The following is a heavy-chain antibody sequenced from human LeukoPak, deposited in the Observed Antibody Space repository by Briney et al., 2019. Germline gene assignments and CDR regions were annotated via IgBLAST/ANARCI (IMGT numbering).Heavy chain of an antibody. CDR1: GGSISSYY. CDR2: IYYSGST. J-gene: IGHJ4*02. Sequence: SETLSLTRTVSGGSISSYYWSWIRQPPGKGLEWIGYIYYSGSTNYNPSLKSRVTISVDTSKNQFSLKLSSVTAADTAVYYCARGIYCSSTSCYYYFDYWGQGTLVTVSS. V-gene: IGHV4-59*01. D-gene: IGHD2-2*01. CDR3: ARGIYCSSTSCYYYFDY.